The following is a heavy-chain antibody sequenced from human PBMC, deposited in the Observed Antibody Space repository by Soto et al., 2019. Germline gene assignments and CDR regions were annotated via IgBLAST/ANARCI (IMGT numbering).Heavy chain of an antibody. CDR3: AKAPISLDGSGYYFASFDY. CDR2: LCGSGSGS. V-gene: IGHV3-23*01. Sequence: DVQLLESGGALVQLGGSLRLSCAASGFTFSRYAMNWVRQAPGKGLEWVSTLCGSGSGSYYPDSLRGRFTISRDNSKNTLYLQMNNLRAEDTAVYYCAKAPISLDGSGYYFASFDYWGHGTRVTVSS. J-gene: IGHJ4*01. CDR1: GFTFSRYA. D-gene: IGHD3-22*01.